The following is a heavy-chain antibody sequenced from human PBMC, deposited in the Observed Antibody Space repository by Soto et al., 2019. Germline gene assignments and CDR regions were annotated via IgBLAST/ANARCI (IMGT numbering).Heavy chain of an antibody. V-gene: IGHV1-3*01. J-gene: IGHJ4*02. CDR1: GYTFTSYA. D-gene: IGHD6-13*01. CDR3: AKDYPEIPAAGNY. CDR2: INAGNGNT. Sequence: ASVKVSCKASGYTFTSYAMHWVRQAPGQRLEWMGWINAGNGNTKYSQKFQGRVTITRDTSASTAYMELSSLRSEDTAVYYCAKDYPEIPAAGNYWGQGTLVTVSS.